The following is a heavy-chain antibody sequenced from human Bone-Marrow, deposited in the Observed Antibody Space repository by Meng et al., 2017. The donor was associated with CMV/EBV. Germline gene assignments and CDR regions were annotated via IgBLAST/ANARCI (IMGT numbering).Heavy chain of an antibody. CDR3: ARDLDY. CDR1: GFTFSSYA. CDR2: ISYDGSNK. V-gene: IGHV3-30-3*01. J-gene: IGHJ4*02. Sequence: RPPRRCCAASGFTFSSYAMHWVRQAPGKGLEWVAVISYDGSNKYYADSVKGRFTISRDNSKNTLYLQMNSLRAEDTAVYYCARDLDYWGQGTLVTVSS.